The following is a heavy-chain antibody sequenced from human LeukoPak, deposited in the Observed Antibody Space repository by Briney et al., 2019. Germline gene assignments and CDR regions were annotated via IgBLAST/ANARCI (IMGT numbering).Heavy chain of an antibody. CDR2: ISGSGGST. V-gene: IGHV3-23*01. J-gene: IGHJ4*02. D-gene: IGHD1-7*01. CDR3: AKDVYNWNFYFDY. CDR1: GFTFSSYA. Sequence: GGPLRLSCAASGFTFSSYAMSWVRQAPGKGLEWVSAISGSGGSTYYADSVKGRFTISRDNSKKTLYLQMNSLRAEDTAIFYCAKDVYNWNFYFDYWGQGTLVTVSS.